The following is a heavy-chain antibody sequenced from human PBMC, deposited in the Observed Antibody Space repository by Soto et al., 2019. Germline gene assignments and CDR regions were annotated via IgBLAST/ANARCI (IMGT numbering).Heavy chain of an antibody. D-gene: IGHD1-7*01. V-gene: IGHV4-34*01. CDR2: INHAGST. CDR1: GGSFNGYY. CDR3: ATSVGTWFDP. Sequence: SETLSLTCAVYGGSFNGYYWSWIRQPPGKGLEWIGEINHAGSTDYNPSLKSRVTISVDTSKSQFSLKLSSVTAADTAVYYCATSVGTWFDPWGQGTLVTVSS. J-gene: IGHJ5*02.